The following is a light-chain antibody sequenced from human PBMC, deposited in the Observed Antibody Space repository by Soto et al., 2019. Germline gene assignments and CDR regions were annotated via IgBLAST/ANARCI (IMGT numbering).Light chain of an antibody. CDR2: AAS. J-gene: IGKJ3*01. Sequence: DLQMTQSPSSVSASVGDRVTITCRASQGISSWLAWYQQKPGKAPKLLIYAASSLQSGVPSRFSGSGSGTYCTLTISSLQPEDCATYYCQQAKKWGFTFGRGTKVDIK. CDR3: QQAKKWGFT. V-gene: IGKV1-12*01. CDR1: QGISSW.